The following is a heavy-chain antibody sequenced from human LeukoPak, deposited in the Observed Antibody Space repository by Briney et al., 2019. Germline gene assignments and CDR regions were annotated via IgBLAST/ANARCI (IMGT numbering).Heavy chain of an antibody. V-gene: IGHV4-59*08. D-gene: IGHD3-10*01. Sequence: SETLSLICTVSGGSISSYYWSWIRQPPGKGLEWIGYIYYSGSTNYNPSLKSRVTISVDTSKNQFSLKLSSVTAADTAVYYCARRLAVRGVSSFDYWGQGTLVTVSS. CDR1: GGSISSYY. CDR3: ARRLAVRGVSSFDY. CDR2: IYYSGST. J-gene: IGHJ4*02.